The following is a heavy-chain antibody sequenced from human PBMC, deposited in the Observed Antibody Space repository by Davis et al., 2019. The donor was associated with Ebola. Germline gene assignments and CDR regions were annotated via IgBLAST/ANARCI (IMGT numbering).Heavy chain of an antibody. CDR1: GGSISGYY. V-gene: IGHV4-59*12. CDR3: ARTGRWLQFEAFDI. J-gene: IGHJ3*02. Sequence: SETLSLTCTVSGGSISGYYWSWIRQPPGKGLEWIGYIYYSGSTNYNPSLKSRVTISVDTSKNQFSLTLSSVTAADTAVYYCARTGRWLQFEAFDIWGQGTMVTVSS. CDR2: IYYSGST. D-gene: IGHD5-24*01.